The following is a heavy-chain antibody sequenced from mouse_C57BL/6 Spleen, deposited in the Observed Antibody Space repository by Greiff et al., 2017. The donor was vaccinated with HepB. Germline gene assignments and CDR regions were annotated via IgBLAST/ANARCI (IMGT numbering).Heavy chain of an antibody. CDR1: GYSFTSYY. V-gene: IGHV1-66*01. CDR2: IYPGSGNT. J-gene: IGHJ2*01. CDR3: ARDSSGYVDY. Sequence: VQLQQSGPELVKPGASVKISCKASGYSFTSYYTHWVKQRPGQGLEWIGWIYPGSGNTKYNEKFKGKATLTADTSSSTAYMQLSSLTSEDSAVYYCARDSSGYVDYWGQGTTLTVSS. D-gene: IGHD3-2*02.